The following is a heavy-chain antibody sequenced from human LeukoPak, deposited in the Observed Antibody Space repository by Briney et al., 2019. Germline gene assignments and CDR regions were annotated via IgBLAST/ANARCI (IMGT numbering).Heavy chain of an antibody. V-gene: IGHV1-69*05. CDR2: INPIFHTP. J-gene: IGHJ4*02. Sequence: SVKVSCKASGGAFISHAISWVRQAPGQGREWMGGINPIFHTPTYAKKFQGRLTITKDESMSTASMDLSSLISDDTAVYCARGRTTGEFDYWGQGTLVTVSS. D-gene: IGHD4-11*01. CDR1: GGAFISHA. CDR3: ARGRTTGEFDY.